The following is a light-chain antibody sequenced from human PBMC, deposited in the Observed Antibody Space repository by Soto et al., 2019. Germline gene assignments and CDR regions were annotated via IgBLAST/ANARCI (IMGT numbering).Light chain of an antibody. Sequence: EIVLTQSPGTLPLSPGERATLSCRASQSVSSNYLVWYQQKPGQAPRPHIYVASSRATGIPDRFSGSGSGTDFTLTISRLEPEDFAVYYCQQYANSPFTFGQGTKLEIK. CDR3: QQYANSPFT. CDR2: VAS. V-gene: IGKV3-20*01. CDR1: QSVSSNY. J-gene: IGKJ2*01.